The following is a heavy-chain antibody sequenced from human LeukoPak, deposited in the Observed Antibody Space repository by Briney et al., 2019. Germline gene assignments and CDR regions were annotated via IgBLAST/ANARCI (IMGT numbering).Heavy chain of an antibody. J-gene: IGHJ4*02. V-gene: IGHV3-23*01. CDR1: GFTFSSYA. D-gene: IGHD6-19*01. CDR3: AKTIAVAKKFDY. Sequence: GGSLRLSCAASGFTFSSYAMSWVRQAPGKGLEWVSAISGSGGSSYYADSVKGRFTISRDNSKNTLYLQMNSLRAEDTAVYYCAKTIAVAKKFDYWGQGTLVTVSS. CDR2: ISGSGGSS.